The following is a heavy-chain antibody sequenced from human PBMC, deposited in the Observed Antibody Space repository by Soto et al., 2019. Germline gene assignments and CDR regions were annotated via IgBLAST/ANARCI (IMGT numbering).Heavy chain of an antibody. CDR2: IYPGDSDT. Sequence: GESLKISCKGSGYSFTSYWIGWVRQMPGKGLEWMGIIYPGDSDTRYSPSFQGQVTISADKSISTAYLQWSSLKASDTAMYYCARLEYSSGWLYLHEFSLKYGMDVWGQGTTVTVSS. CDR3: ARLEYSSGWLYLHEFSLKYGMDV. V-gene: IGHV5-51*01. CDR1: GYSFTSYW. J-gene: IGHJ6*02. D-gene: IGHD6-19*01.